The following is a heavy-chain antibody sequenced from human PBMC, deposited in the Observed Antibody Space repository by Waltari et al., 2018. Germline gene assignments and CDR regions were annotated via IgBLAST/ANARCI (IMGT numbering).Heavy chain of an antibody. CDR3: ARGAGPTVADYGDNTLDY. CDR2: INHSGRT. Sequence: QVQLQQWGAGLLKPSETLSLTCAVYGGSFSGYYWSWIRQPPGKGLEWIGEINHSGRTNYNPSLKSRVTISVDTSKNQFSLKLSSVTTADTAVYYCARGAGPTVADYGDNTLDYWGQGTLVTVSS. J-gene: IGHJ4*02. D-gene: IGHD4-17*01. CDR1: GGSFSGYY. V-gene: IGHV4-34*01.